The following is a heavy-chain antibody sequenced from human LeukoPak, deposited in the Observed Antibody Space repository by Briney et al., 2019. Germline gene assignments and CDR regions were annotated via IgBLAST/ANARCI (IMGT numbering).Heavy chain of an antibody. V-gene: IGHV3-7*01. J-gene: IGHJ4*02. CDR3: ARGITGWSGYDFLDFDY. CDR1: GFTLSKHW. CDR2: IKQDGSEK. D-gene: IGHD5-12*01. Sequence: GGSLRLSCAASGFTLSKHWMTWVRQAPGKGLECVAIIKQDGSEKYYVNSVKGRFTISRDNAKNSLYLQMNSLRVEDTAVYYCARGITGWSGYDFLDFDYWGQGTLVTVSS.